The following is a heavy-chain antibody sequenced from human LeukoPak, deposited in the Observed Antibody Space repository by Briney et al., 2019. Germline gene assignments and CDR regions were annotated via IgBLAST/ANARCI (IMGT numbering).Heavy chain of an antibody. D-gene: IGHD3-9*01. Sequence: PGGSLRLSCAASGITVSTNYMGWVRQAPGKGLEWVSIIYSGGATFYADSVKGRFTISRENSKNTLWLQMNSLRAEDTAVYYCARLHYDVLTGPFDYWGQGTLATVSS. V-gene: IGHV3-66*04. J-gene: IGHJ4*02. CDR1: GITVSTNY. CDR2: IYSGGAT. CDR3: ARLHYDVLTGPFDY.